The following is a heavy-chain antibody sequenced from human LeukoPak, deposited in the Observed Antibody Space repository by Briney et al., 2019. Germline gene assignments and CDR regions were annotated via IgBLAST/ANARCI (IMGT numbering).Heavy chain of an antibody. Sequence: PGGALGLSCAASGFPFKNAWMRRGREAPGTGQEWGGRIKSKTYCGKIDQPAPEEGRFTIPIDDSKNTLYLQMNSLKAVDTAVYYCSTVGSAFGELSDGMDVWGKGSTVTVSS. CDR3: STVGSAFGELSDGMDV. J-gene: IGHJ6*04. D-gene: IGHD3-10*01. V-gene: IGHV3-15*01. CDR1: GFPFKNAW. CDR2: IKSKTYCGKI.